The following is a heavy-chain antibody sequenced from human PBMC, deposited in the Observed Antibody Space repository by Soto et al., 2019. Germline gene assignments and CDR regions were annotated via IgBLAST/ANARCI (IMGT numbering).Heavy chain of an antibody. CDR3: ARYYRGRGRSFFDY. V-gene: IGHV3-7*03. CDR1: GFTFISSF. Sequence: PGGSLRLSCVASGFTFISSFMGWIRQAPGKGLEWVANINQDGGVTYYVDSVEGRFTISRDNTKDSLYLQMNSLRGEDTAIYYCARYYRGRGRSFFDYWGQGPPVTVS. CDR2: INQDGGVT. D-gene: IGHD1-26*01. J-gene: IGHJ4*02.